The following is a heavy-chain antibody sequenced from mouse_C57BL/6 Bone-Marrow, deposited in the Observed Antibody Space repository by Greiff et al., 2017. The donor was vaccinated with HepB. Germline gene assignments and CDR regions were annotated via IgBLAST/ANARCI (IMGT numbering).Heavy chain of an antibody. V-gene: IGHV1-64*01. Sequence: QVQLQQPGAELVKPGASVKLSCKASGYTFTSYWMHWVKQRPGQGLEWIGMIHPNSGSTNYNEKFKSKATLPVDKSSSTAYMQLSSLTSEDSAVYYCVYGSSYWYFDVWGTGTTVTVSS. CDR1: GYTFTSYW. CDR2: IHPNSGST. CDR3: VYGSSYWYFDV. J-gene: IGHJ1*03. D-gene: IGHD1-1*01.